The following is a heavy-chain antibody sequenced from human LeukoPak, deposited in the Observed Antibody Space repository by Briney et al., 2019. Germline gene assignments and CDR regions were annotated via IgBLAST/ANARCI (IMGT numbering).Heavy chain of an antibody. Sequence: PGGSLRLSCEASGFIFSAYIMDWVRQAPGKGLEWLARIRKKKDRYTTEYAASVKGRFVVSRDDSKDSMLLQMNSLENEDTADYYCTREGGEGDYTAFDIWGQGTMVTVSS. D-gene: IGHD3-16*01. J-gene: IGHJ3*02. CDR2: IRKKKDRYTT. V-gene: IGHV3-72*01. CDR1: GFIFSAYI. CDR3: TREGGEGDYTAFDI.